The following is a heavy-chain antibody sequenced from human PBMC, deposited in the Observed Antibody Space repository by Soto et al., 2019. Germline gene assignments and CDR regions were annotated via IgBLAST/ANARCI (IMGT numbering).Heavy chain of an antibody. J-gene: IGHJ6*03. Sequence: QVELQQWGAGLLEPSETLSLPCAVYGGSFSGYYWTWIRQSPGKGLEWSGEISHSGRTNYNPSLKSRITKSADTYKSQFALELISVTAADTAVYFCGRGVVIVPAAVLGDGVDHYYYSDVWGKGTTVTV. CDR1: GGSFSGYY. D-gene: IGHD2-2*01. CDR3: GRGVVIVPAAVLGDGVDHYYYSDV. CDR2: ISHSGRT. V-gene: IGHV4-34*01.